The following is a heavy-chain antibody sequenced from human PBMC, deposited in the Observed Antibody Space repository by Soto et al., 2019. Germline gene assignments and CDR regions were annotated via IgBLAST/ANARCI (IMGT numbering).Heavy chain of an antibody. V-gene: IGHV4-39*02. Sequence: YDWDWIRRPPGEGLEWIGTIYYDGSTYYNPSLKSRVTMSVDTSKNHFSMRLTSVTAADTAVYYCARRTRLYDFLDPWGRGTLVTVSS. J-gene: IGHJ5*02. CDR3: ARRTRLYDFLDP. CDR1: YD. D-gene: IGHD3-3*01. CDR2: IYYDGST.